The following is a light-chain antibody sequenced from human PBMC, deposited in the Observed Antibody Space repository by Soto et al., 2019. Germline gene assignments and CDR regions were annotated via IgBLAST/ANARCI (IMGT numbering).Light chain of an antibody. CDR2: GAS. CDR1: QSISSN. V-gene: IGKV3-15*01. Sequence: EIVMTQSPANLSVSPGERATLSCRASQSISSNLAWYQQKPGQGPRLLIYGASTRATGIPARFSGSGSRTEFTLTISSLQPEDFAVYYCQQYNKWPPYTFGQGTKLEIK. J-gene: IGKJ2*01. CDR3: QQYNKWPPYT.